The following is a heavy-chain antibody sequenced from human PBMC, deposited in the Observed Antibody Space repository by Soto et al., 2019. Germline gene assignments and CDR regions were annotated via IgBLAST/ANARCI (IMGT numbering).Heavy chain of an antibody. J-gene: IGHJ4*02. V-gene: IGHV3-30*03. CDR2: ISYDGSNK. CDR1: GFPFTTYG. CDR3: VGGQYYFDY. Sequence: QVQLVESGGGVVQPGRSLRLSCAASGFPFTTYGMHWVREGPGKGLEWVAVISYDGSNKYYADSVKGRFTISRDNNKNTLYLHINTPGPADTALYYCVGGQYYFDYRGQGTLVTVSS. D-gene: IGHD3-10*01.